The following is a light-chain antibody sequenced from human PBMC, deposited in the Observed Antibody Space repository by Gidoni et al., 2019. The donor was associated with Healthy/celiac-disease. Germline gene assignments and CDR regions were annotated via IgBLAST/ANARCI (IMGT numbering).Light chain of an antibody. V-gene: IGKV3-20*01. CDR1: QCVSSSY. CDR3: QQYGSSPWT. J-gene: IGKJ1*01. CDR2: GAS. Sequence: EIVLTQSPGTLSWSPGERATLSCRASQCVSSSYLAWYQQKPGQAPRLLLYGASTRATGIPDRFSGSGSGTDFTLTISRLEPEDFAVYYCQQYGSSPWTFGQGTKVEIK.